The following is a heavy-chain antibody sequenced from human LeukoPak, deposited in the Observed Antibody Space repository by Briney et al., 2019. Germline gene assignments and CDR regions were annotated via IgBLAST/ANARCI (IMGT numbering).Heavy chain of an antibody. CDR3: ARVWGYCSSTSCYEEDYYYYMDV. J-gene: IGHJ6*03. V-gene: IGHV4-59*01. D-gene: IGHD2-2*01. CDR2: IYYSGST. Sequence: SETLSLTCTVSGGSISSYYWSWIRQPPGKGLEWIGYIYYSGSTNYNPSLKRRVTISVDTSKNQFSLKLSSVTAADTAVYYCARVWGYCSSTSCYEEDYYYYMDVWGKGTTVTVSS. CDR1: GGSISSYY.